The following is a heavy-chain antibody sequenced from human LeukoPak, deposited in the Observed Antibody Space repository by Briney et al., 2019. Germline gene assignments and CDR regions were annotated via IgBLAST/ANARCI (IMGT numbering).Heavy chain of an antibody. J-gene: IGHJ4*02. CDR3: ASFSLDVVGAKFDY. CDR1: GGSISSYY. Sequence: SETLSLTCTVSGGSISSYYWSWIRQPPGKGLEWIGYIYYSGSTNYNPPLKSRVTISVDTSKNQFSLKLSSVTAADTAVYYCASFSLDVVGAKFDYWGQGTLVTVSS. V-gene: IGHV4-59*08. CDR2: IYYSGST. D-gene: IGHD1-26*01.